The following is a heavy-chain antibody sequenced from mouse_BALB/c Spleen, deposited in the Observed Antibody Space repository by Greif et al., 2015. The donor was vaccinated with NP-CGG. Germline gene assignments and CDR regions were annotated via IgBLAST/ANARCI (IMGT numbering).Heavy chain of an antibody. CDR3: ARSGYYGSSYWYFDV. CDR2: IDPANGNT. V-gene: IGHV14-3*02. Sequence: EVQLQQSGAELVKPGASVKLSCTASGFNIKDTYMHWVKQRPEQGLEWIGRIDPANGNTKYDPKFQGKATMTADTSSNTAYLQLSSLTSEDTAVYYCARSGYYGSSYWYFDVWGAGTTVTVSS. J-gene: IGHJ1*01. CDR1: GFNIKDTY. D-gene: IGHD1-1*01.